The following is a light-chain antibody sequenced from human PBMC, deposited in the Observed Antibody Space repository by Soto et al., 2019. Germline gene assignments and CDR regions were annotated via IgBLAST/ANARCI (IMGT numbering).Light chain of an antibody. V-gene: IGLV3-21*02. Sequence: SYELTQPPSVSVAPGQTARIICGGNNIGSKSVHWYQQKAGQAPEVVVFHDSDRPSGIPDRFSGSKFGTTATLTISRVEAGDEADYYCYSAADNNWVFGGGTKLTVL. J-gene: IGLJ3*02. CDR1: NIGSKS. CDR3: YSAADNNWV. CDR2: HDS.